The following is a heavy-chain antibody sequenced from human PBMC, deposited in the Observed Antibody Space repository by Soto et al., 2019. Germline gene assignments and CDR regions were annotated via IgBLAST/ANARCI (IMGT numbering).Heavy chain of an antibody. J-gene: IGHJ4*02. V-gene: IGHV3-30*18. Sequence: GGSLRLSCAASGFTFSSYGMHWVRQAPGKGLEWVAVISYDGSNKYYADSVKGRFTISRDNSKNTLYLQMNSLRAEDTAVYYCAKSSRFLEWLPKNYFDYWGQGTLVTVSS. CDR2: ISYDGSNK. CDR3: AKSSRFLEWLPKNYFDY. D-gene: IGHD3-3*01. CDR1: GFTFSSYG.